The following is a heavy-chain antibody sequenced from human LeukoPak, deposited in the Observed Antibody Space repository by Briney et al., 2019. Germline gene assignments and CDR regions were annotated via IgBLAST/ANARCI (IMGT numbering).Heavy chain of an antibody. CDR2: IKSKTDGGTT. CDR3: TTVKWASGSPPQKV. V-gene: IGHV3-15*01. J-gene: IGHJ6*02. D-gene: IGHD3-10*01. Sequence: GGSLRLSCAASGFTFNSYSMNWVRQAPGKGLEWVGRIKSKTDGGTTDYAAPVKGRFTISRDDSKNTLYLQMNSLKTEDTAVYYCTTVKWASGSPPQKVWGQGTTVTVSS. CDR1: GFTFNSYS.